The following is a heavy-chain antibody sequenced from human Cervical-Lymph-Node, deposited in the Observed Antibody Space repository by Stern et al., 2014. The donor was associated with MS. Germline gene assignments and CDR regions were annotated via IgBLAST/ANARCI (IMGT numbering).Heavy chain of an antibody. J-gene: IGHJ6*02. Sequence: QDQLVHSGAEVKKPGSSVKVSCKASGGTFSSYAISWVRQAPGQGLEWMGGISPIFGTANYAETMQGRDTLTADKSTSKASMELSSLRSEDTAVYYCARGELKEGLVRGMDVWGQGTTVTVSS. V-gene: IGHV1-69*14. CDR1: GGTFSSYA. CDR2: ISPIFGTA. D-gene: IGHD1-26*01. CDR3: ARGELKEGLVRGMDV.